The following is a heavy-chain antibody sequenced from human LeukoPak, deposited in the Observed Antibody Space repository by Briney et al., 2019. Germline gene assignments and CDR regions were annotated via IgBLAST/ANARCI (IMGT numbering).Heavy chain of an antibody. V-gene: IGHV3-73*01. J-gene: IGHJ4*02. Sequence: GGSLRLSCAVSGFRFSDSAMHWVRQASGKGLEWVGRIRSKANNYATTYDASVRGRFTISRDDSKNTAYLQMNSLKTEDTAVYYCTRRYYRDSSGNYQNDYWGQGTLVTVSS. CDR3: TRRYYRDSSGNYQNDY. CDR2: IRSKANNYAT. D-gene: IGHD3-22*01. CDR1: GFRFSDSA.